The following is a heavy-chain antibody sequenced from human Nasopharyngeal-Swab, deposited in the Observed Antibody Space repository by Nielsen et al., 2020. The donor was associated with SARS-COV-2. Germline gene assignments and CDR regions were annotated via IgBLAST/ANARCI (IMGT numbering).Heavy chain of an antibody. CDR2: ISYDGSNK. CDR1: GFTFSSYA. V-gene: IGHV3-30-3*01. CDR3: ARDPGGGMDV. J-gene: IGHJ6*02. Sequence: GGSLRLSCAASGFTFSSYAMHWVRQAPGKGLEWVAVISYDGSNKYYADSVKGRFTISRGNSKNTLYLQMNSLRAEDTAVYYCARDPGGGMDVWGQGTTVTVSS.